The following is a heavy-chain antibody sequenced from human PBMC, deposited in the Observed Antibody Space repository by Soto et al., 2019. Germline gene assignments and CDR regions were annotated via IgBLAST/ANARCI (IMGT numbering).Heavy chain of an antibody. CDR3: ARGSTYYYGSGSYNWFDP. CDR2: INPNSGGT. V-gene: IGHV1-2*02. D-gene: IGHD3-10*01. CDR1: GYSFTGYY. J-gene: IGHJ5*02. Sequence: ASVKVSCKSSGYSFTGYYMHWVRQAPGQGLEWMGWINPNSGGTNYAQKFQGRVTMTRDTSISTAYMELSRLRSEDTAVYYCARGSTYYYGSGSYNWFDPWGQGTLVTVSS.